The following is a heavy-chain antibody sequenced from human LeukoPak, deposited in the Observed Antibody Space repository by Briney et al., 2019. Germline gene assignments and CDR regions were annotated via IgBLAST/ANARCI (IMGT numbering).Heavy chain of an antibody. V-gene: IGHV3-30-3*01. CDR3: ARAQVGSGWYNGDY. J-gene: IGHJ4*02. D-gene: IGHD6-19*01. Sequence: PGGSLRLSCAASGFTFSSYAMHWVRQAPGKGLEWVAVISYDGSNKYYADSVKGRFTISRDNSKNTLYLQMNSLRAEDTAVYYCARAQVGSGWYNGDYWGQGTLVTVSS. CDR1: GFTFSSYA. CDR2: ISYDGSNK.